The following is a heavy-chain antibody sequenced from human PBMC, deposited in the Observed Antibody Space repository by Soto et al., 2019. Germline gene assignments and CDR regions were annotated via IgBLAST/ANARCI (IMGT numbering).Heavy chain of an antibody. CDR3: ARGGAMGVDY. J-gene: IGHJ4*02. Sequence: DVQLVESGGGLIQPGESLRLSCAAFGLTISGKKYVAWVRQAPGKGLEWVSALYDVDGSFYADSVTGRFTTSSDSSKTTVYLHVNTLRDEDTAVYYCARGGAMGVDYWGQGTLVSVSS. CDR2: LYDVDGS. V-gene: IGHV3-53*01. D-gene: IGHD1-26*01. CDR1: GLTISGKKY.